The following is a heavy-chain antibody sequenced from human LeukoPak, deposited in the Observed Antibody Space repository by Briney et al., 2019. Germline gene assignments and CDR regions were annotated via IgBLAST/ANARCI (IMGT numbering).Heavy chain of an antibody. Sequence: GGSLRLSCAASGFTFSDYLMDWVRQAPGKGLEWVGRIRKKDKSYTTQYAPSVEGRFAISRDDSKSSLYLQMNSLKAEDTAVYYCSRDGSSSDWSAFDIWGQGTMVTVSS. J-gene: IGHJ3*02. V-gene: IGHV3-72*01. CDR3: SRDGSSSDWSAFDI. D-gene: IGHD6-25*01. CDR2: IRKKDKSYTT. CDR1: GFTFSDYL.